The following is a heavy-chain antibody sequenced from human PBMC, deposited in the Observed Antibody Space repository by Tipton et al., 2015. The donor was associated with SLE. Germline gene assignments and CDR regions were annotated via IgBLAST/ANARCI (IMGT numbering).Heavy chain of an antibody. J-gene: IGHJ4*02. D-gene: IGHD1-14*01. CDR3: ARAVATEPFDY. Sequence: TLSLTCTVSGYSISSGYYWGWIRQPPGKGLEWIGSIYHSGSTYYNPSLKSRVTISVDTSKNQFSLKLSSVTAADTAVYYCARAVATEPFDYWGQGTLVTVSS. CDR2: IYHSGST. V-gene: IGHV4-38-2*02. CDR1: GYSISSGYY.